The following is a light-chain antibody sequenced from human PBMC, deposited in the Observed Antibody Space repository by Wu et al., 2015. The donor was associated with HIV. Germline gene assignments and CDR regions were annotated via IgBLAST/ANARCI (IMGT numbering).Light chain of an antibody. CDR1: QSISNN. J-gene: IGKJ1*01. V-gene: IGKV3-15*01. CDR2: GTS. CDR3: QQYNNWPWT. Sequence: EIVMTQSPVTLSVSPGERVTLSCRASQSISNNLAWYQQKPGQAPRLLFYGTSTRATGIPDRFSGSGSGTEFTFTISSLQSEDFAVYYCQQYNNWPWTFGQGTNVEIK.